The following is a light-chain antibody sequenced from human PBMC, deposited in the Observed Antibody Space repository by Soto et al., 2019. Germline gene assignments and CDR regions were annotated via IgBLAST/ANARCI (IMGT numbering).Light chain of an antibody. CDR1: QSVRNSY. J-gene: IGKJ2*01. CDR2: GAS. Sequence: EILLTQSPGTLSLSPGERATLSCRASQSVRNSYLAWYQQTTGQAPRLLIYGASGRATGIPDRFSGSGSGTDFTLTISRLEPEDFAVYYCQQYGSSPYTFGQGTKLEI. CDR3: QQYGSSPYT. V-gene: IGKV3-20*01.